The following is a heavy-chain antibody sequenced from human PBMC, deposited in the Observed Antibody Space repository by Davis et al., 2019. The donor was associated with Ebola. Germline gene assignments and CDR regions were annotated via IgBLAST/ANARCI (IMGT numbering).Heavy chain of an antibody. CDR3: VTDVVFYDYLRGSHYGGS. J-gene: IGHJ5*02. Sequence: GESLKISCVASGFTFDNVAMNWVRQVPGKGLEWVGHIKSSSAGETTDYAAFVKGRFTISRDDKNNEVSLEMKSLTTEDSAVYYCVTDVVFYDYLRGSHYGGSWGQGALVTVSS. V-gene: IGHV3-15*07. CDR2: IKSSSAGETT. D-gene: IGHD3-16*01. CDR1: GFTFDNVA.